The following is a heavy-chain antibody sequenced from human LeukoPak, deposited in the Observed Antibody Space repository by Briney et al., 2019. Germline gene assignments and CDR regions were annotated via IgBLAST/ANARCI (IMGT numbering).Heavy chain of an antibody. CDR1: GYTFTSYY. V-gene: IGHV1-46*01. Sequence: ASVKVSCKASGYTFTSYYMHWVRQAPGQGLEWMGIINPSGGSTSYAQKFQGRVTITRNTSISTAYMELSSLRSEDTAVYYCASNYYYYMDVWGKGTTVTVSS. CDR2: INPSGGST. J-gene: IGHJ6*03. CDR3: ASNYYYYMDV.